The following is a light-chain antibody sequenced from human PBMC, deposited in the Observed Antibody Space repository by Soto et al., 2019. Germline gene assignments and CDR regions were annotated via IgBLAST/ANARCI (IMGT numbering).Light chain of an antibody. CDR1: SSDVGAYNY. Sequence: QAVVNQPASVSGSPGQSITISCAGTSSDVGAYNYVSWYQQHPGKAPKLVIYEVSNRPSGVSNRFSGSKSGNTASLTISGLQAEDEADYYFSSYTTSTNQVFGGGTQRTVL. CDR2: EVS. J-gene: IGLJ7*01. V-gene: IGLV2-14*01. CDR3: SSYTTSTNQV.